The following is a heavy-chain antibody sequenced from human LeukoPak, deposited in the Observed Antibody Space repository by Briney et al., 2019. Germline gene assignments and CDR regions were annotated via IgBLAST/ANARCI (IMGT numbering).Heavy chain of an antibody. CDR1: GGSVSSGSYY. V-gene: IGHV4-61*01. Sequence: SETLSLTCTVSGGSVSSGSYYWSWLRQPPGKGLEWIGYIYYSGSTNYNPSRNRRVTISLDTSKNQCSLKLRSVTAADTAVYYCARGNYWFDPWGQGTLVTVSS. CDR2: IYYSGST. CDR3: ARGNYWFDP. D-gene: IGHD1-1*01. J-gene: IGHJ5*02.